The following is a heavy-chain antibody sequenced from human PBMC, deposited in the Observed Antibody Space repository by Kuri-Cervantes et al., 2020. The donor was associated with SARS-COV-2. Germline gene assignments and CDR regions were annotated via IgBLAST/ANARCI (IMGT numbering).Heavy chain of an antibody. CDR3: ARDQKLVSYPEWLLYDY. CDR2: ISAYNGNT. D-gene: IGHD3-3*01. CDR1: GYTFTSYG. J-gene: IGHJ4*02. Sequence: ASVKVSCKASGYTFTSYGISWVRQASGQGLEWMGWISAYNGNTNYAQKLQGRVTMTTDTSTSTAYMELRSLRSDDTAVYYCARDQKLVSYPEWLLYDYWGQGTLVTVSS. V-gene: IGHV1-18*01.